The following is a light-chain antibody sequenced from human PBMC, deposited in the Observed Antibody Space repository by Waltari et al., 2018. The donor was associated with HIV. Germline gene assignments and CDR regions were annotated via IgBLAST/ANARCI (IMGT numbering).Light chain of an antibody. CDR1: SSNIGDNY. J-gene: IGLJ2*01. CDR3: AAWDDSLSVVV. Sequence: QSALTQPPSTSGTPGQTVTIPCSGSSSNIGDNYVSWYQQLPGTAPKLLIYRNNQRPSGVPDRFSGSKSGTSASLAISGLRSEDEADYYCAAWDDSLSVVVFGGGTKLTVL. CDR2: RNN. V-gene: IGLV1-47*01.